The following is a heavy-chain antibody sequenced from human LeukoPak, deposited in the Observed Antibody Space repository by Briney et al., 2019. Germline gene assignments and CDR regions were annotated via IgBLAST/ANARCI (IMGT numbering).Heavy chain of an antibody. V-gene: IGHV3-23*01. CDR2: TSRDSVTT. D-gene: IGHD6-6*01. Sequence: GGSLRLSCAASGFTFRNYAMGWVRQAPGKGLEWVSATSRDSVTTYVADSVKGRFTISRDNSMSTLFLQMNSLRAEDTAVYYCARGFHSSSSGVSIFDDWGQGTLVTVSS. CDR3: ARGFHSSSSGVSIFDD. J-gene: IGHJ4*02. CDR1: GFTFRNYA.